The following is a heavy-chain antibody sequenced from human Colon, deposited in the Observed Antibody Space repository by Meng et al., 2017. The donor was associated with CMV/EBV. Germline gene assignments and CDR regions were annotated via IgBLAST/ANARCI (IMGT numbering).Heavy chain of an antibody. J-gene: IGHJ3*02. D-gene: IGHD4-17*01. CDR3: ARWKKDYAEASEI. V-gene: IGHV3-21*01. CDR1: GFSFRNYA. CDR2: ISSGSTEI. Sequence: GGSLRLSCVASGFSFRNYAMTWVRQAPGKGLEWVSSISSGSTEIYSADSVKGRFTISRDNAKKSMYLQMNSRRAEDTAVYYCARWKKDYAEASEIWGQGTMVTVSS.